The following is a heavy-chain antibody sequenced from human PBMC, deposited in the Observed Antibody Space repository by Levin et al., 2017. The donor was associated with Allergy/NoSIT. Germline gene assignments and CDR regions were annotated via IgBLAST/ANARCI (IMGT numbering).Heavy chain of an antibody. Sequence: GSLRLSCTVSGGSISSYYWSWIRQPPGKGLEWIGYIYYSGSTNYNPSLKSRVTISVDTSKNQFSLKLSSVTAADTAVYYCARLGIGQYYDFWSGYYRPLDAFDIWGQGTMVTVSS. CDR3: ARLGIGQYYDFWSGYYRPLDAFDI. V-gene: IGHV4-59*08. CDR1: GGSISSYY. J-gene: IGHJ3*02. D-gene: IGHD3-3*01. CDR2: IYYSGST.